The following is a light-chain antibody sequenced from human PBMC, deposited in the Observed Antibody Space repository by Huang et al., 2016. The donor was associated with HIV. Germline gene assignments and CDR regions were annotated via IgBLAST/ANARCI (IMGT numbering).Light chain of an antibody. CDR2: AAS. J-gene: IGKJ1*01. CDR3: QHYDNLRT. CDR1: QDISNY. V-gene: IGKV1-33*01. Sequence: DIQMTQSPSSLSASVGDRVTITCQASQDISNYLNWYQQKPGKAPKLLIYAASNLETGESSRVRESGSGTDVTFTISSLQPEDIATYYCQHYDNLRTFGQGTKVEIK.